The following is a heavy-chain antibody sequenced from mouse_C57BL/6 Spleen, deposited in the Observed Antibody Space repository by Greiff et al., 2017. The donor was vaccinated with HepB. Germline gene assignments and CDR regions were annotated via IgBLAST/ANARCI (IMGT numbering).Heavy chain of an antibody. D-gene: IGHD1-1*01. CDR2: ISSGSSTI. CDR1: GFTFSDYG. J-gene: IGHJ2*01. Sequence: EVMLVESGGGLVKPGGSLKLSCAASGFTFSDYGMHWVRQAPEKGLEWVAYISSGSSTIYYADTVKGRFTISRDNAKNTLFLQMTSLRSEDTAMYYCARAGITTVVAYYFDYWGQGTTLTVSS. V-gene: IGHV5-17*01. CDR3: ARAGITTVVAYYFDY.